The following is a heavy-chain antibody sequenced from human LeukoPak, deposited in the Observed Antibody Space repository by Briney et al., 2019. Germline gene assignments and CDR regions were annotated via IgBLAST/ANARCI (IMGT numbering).Heavy chain of an antibody. CDR2: ISAYNGNT. CDR3: ARDEVDSSGYYLDY. J-gene: IGHJ4*02. Sequence: ASVTVSCKASGYTFTRYGISWVRQAPGQGLEGMGWISAYNGNTNYAQKLQGRVTMTTDTSTSTAYMELRSLRSDDTAVYYCARDEVDSSGYYLDYWGQGTLVTVSS. CDR1: GYTFTRYG. V-gene: IGHV1-18*01. D-gene: IGHD3-22*01.